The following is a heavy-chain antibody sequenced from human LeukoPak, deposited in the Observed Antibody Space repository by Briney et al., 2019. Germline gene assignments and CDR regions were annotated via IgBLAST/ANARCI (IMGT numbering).Heavy chain of an antibody. CDR1: GFTFSTYT. V-gene: IGHV3-21*01. CDR3: ARDGSLPDY. CDR2: ISSSSTYI. J-gene: IGHJ4*02. Sequence: GGSLRLSCAASGFTFSTYTMNWVRQAPGKGLEWVSYISSSSTYIYYADSVKGRFTISRDNAKNTLYLQMNSLRAEDTAVYYCARDGSLPDYWGQGTLVTVSS.